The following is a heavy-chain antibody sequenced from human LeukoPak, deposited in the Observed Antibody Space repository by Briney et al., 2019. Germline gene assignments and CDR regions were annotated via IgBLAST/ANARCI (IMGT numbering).Heavy chain of an antibody. V-gene: IGHV3-7*01. J-gene: IGHJ6*03. D-gene: IGHD5-12*01. CDR1: GFTFNRYW. Sequence: GGSLRLSCVASGFTFNRYWMSWVRQAPGRGLEWVANIKQDGSEENYVDSVRRRFTISRDNAKNSLYLQVNSLRPEDSALYYCVRDRDSGYDSLYYYYYMDVWGRGTTVTVSS. CDR3: VRDRDSGYDSLYYYYYMDV. CDR2: IKQDGSEE.